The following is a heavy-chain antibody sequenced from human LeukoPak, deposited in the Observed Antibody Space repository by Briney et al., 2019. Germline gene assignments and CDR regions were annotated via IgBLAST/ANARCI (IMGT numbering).Heavy chain of an antibody. J-gene: IGHJ6*03. V-gene: IGHV3-20*04. CDR3: ARDLCSSTSCYAYYYYYMDV. CDR2: IHWNGGRT. Sequence: GGSLRLSCAASGFTFSSYSMNWVRQAPGKGLEWVSRIHWNGGRTGYADSVKGRFTISRDNAKNSLYLQMNSLRAEDTAVYYCARDLCSSTSCYAYYYYYMDVWGKGTTVTISS. CDR1: GFTFSSYS. D-gene: IGHD2-2*01.